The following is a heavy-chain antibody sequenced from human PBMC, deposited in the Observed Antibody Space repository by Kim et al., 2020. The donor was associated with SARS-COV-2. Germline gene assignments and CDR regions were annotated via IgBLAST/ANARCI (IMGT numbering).Heavy chain of an antibody. CDR2: INPNSGGT. D-gene: IGHD6-19*01. CDR3: ARAPYSSGWYGTINWFDP. CDR1: GYTFTGYY. J-gene: IGHJ5*02. V-gene: IGHV1-2*02. Sequence: ASVKVSCKASGYTFTGYYMHWVRQAPGQGLEWMGWINPNSGGTNYAQKFQGRVTMTRDTSISTAYMELSRLRSDDTAVYYCARAPYSSGWYGTINWFDPWGQGTLVTVSS.